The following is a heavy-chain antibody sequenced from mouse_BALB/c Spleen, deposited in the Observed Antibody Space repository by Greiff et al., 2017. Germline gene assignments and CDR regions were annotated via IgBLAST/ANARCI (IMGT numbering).Heavy chain of an antibody. CDR3: AREGYGKRYFDY. Sequence: EVKLQESGGGLVQPGGSLKLSCAASGFTFSSYTMSWVRQTPEKRLEWVAYISNGGGSTYYPDTVKGRFTISRDNAKNTLYLQMSSLKSEDTAMYYCAREGYGKRYFDYWGQGTTLTVSS. V-gene: IGHV5-12-2*01. D-gene: IGHD2-1*01. CDR1: GFTFSSYT. J-gene: IGHJ2*01. CDR2: ISNGGGST.